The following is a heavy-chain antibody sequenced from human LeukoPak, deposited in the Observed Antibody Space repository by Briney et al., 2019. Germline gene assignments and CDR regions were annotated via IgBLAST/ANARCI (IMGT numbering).Heavy chain of an antibody. CDR2: IYSGGTT. Sequence: GGSLRLSCAASGFSFSSNYVSWVRQAPGKGLEWVSVIYSGGTTYYADSIKGRFTISRDNSKNTLYLQMNSLRAEDTAVYYCAGRYDSSGYPLHWGQGTLVTVSS. J-gene: IGHJ4*02. CDR1: GFSFSSNY. V-gene: IGHV3-53*01. D-gene: IGHD3-22*01. CDR3: AGRYDSSGYPLH.